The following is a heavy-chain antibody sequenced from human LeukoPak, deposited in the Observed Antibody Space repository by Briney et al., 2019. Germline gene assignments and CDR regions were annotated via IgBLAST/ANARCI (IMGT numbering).Heavy chain of an antibody. CDR3: ARDIKGYSYGLDY. D-gene: IGHD5-18*01. Sequence: ASVKVSCTASGYTFTGYYMHWVRQAPGQGLVWMGWINPNSGGTNYAQKFQGRVTMTRDTSISTAYMELSRLRSADTAVYYCARDIKGYSYGLDYWGQGTLVTVSS. CDR1: GYTFTGYY. V-gene: IGHV1-2*02. J-gene: IGHJ4*02. CDR2: INPNSGGT.